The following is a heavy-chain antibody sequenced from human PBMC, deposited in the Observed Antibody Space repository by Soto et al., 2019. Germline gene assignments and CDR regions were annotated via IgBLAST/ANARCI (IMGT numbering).Heavy chain of an antibody. CDR2: IIPIFGTA. D-gene: IGHD3-10*01. CDR1: GGTVSSYA. Sequence: SVKVSCKASGGTVSSYAISWVRQAPGQGLEWMGGIIPIFGTANYAQKFQGRVTITADESTSTAYMELSRLRSEDTAIYYCARGWGLDSDTYYSEYWGKGTLVTVSS. V-gene: IGHV1-69*13. J-gene: IGHJ4*02. CDR3: ARGWGLDSDTYYSEY.